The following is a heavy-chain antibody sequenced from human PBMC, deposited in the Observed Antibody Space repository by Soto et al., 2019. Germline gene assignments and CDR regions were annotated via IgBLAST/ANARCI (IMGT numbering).Heavy chain of an antibody. CDR2: ISAYNGNT. Sequence: QVQLVQSGAEVKKPGASVKVSCKASGYTFTSYGISWVRQAPGQGLEWMGWISAYNGNTNYAQKLQGRVTMTTDTXTXTXXREQRRRRYDDTAVYYSARGGRESPGIVGGECGLAWGQGTLVTVSS. J-gene: IGHJ5*02. V-gene: IGHV1-18*01. CDR3: ARGGRESPGIVGGECGLA. D-gene: IGHD1-26*01. CDR1: GYTFTSYG.